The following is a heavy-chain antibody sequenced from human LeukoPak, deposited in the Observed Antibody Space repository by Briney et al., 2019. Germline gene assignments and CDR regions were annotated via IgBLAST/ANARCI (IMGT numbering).Heavy chain of an antibody. CDR3: ATSKLWFGELPPRGFDY. CDR2: INPNSGGT. CDR1: GYTFTDYF. Sequence: ASVKVSCKASGYTFTDYFLHWVRQAPGQGLEWMGWINPNSGGTNYAQTFQGRATMTRDTSITTAYLELSRLRSEDTAVYYCATSKLWFGELPPRGFDYWGQGTLVTVSS. J-gene: IGHJ4*02. D-gene: IGHD3-10*01. V-gene: IGHV1-2*02.